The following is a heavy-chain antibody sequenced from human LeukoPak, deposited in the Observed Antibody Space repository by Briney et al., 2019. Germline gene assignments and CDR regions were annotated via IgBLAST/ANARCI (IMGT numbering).Heavy chain of an antibody. V-gene: IGHV4-61*01. J-gene: IGHJ5*02. CDR1: GGSVSSGSYY. Sequence: PSETLSLTCTVSGGSVSSGSYYWSWIRQPPGKGLEWIGYIYYSGSTNYNPSLESRVTISVDTSKNQFSLKLSSVTAADTAVYYCARGQFGEGDPWGQGTLVTVSS. CDR3: ARGQFGEGDP. CDR2: IYYSGST. D-gene: IGHD3-10*01.